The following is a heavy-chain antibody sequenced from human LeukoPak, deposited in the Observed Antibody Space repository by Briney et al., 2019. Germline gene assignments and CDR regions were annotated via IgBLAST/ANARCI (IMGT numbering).Heavy chain of an antibody. V-gene: IGHV3-74*01. CDR2: INSAGSGT. D-gene: IGHD7-27*01. CDR3: AGAGDSYYFDY. CDR1: GFTLSSYW. J-gene: IGHJ4*02. Sequence: GGSLRLSCAASGFTLSSYWIHWVRQAPGKGLVWVSRINSAGSGTTYADSVRGRFTISRDNAKNTVYLQMNSLRAEDTAVYYCAGAGDSYYFDYWGQGTLVTVSS.